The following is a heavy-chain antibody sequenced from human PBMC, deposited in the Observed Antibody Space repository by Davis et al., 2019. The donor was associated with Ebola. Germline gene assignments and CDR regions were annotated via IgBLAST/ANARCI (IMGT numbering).Heavy chain of an antibody. V-gene: IGHV3-23*01. J-gene: IGHJ4*02. D-gene: IGHD3-10*01. CDR2: ISGSGGST. CDR1: GFTFSTPW. CDR3: AKDQSYIFDY. Sequence: GESLKISCALFGFTFSTPWMNWVRQAPGKGLEWVSAISGSGGSTYYADSVKGRFTISRDNSKNTLYLQMNSLRAEDTAVYYCAKDQSYIFDYWGQGTLVTVSS.